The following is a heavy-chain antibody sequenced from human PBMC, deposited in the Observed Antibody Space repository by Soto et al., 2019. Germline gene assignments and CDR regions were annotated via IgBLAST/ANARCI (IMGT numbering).Heavy chain of an antibody. CDR3: AKDRGRKQLVLDY. D-gene: IGHD6-13*01. J-gene: IGHJ4*02. V-gene: IGHV3-9*01. Sequence: EVQLVESGGGLVQPGRSLRLSCAASGFTFDDYAMHWVRQAPGKGLEWVSGISWNSGSIGYVDSVKGRFTISRDNAKNSLYLQMNSLRAEDTALYYCAKDRGRKQLVLDYWGQGTLVTVSS. CDR2: ISWNSGSI. CDR1: GFTFDDYA.